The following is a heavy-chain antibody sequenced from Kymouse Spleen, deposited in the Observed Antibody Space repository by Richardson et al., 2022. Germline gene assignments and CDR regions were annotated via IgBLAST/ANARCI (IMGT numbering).Heavy chain of an antibody. CDR1: GGSISSSSYY. D-gene: IGHD2-8*01. Sequence: QLQLQESGPGLVKPSETLSLTCTVSGGSISSSSYYWGWIRQPPGKGLEWIGSIYYSGSTYYNPSLKSRVTISVDTSKNQFSLKLSSVTAADTAVYYCARHYCTNGVCYNWFDPWGQGTLVTVSS. CDR2: IYYSGST. CDR3: ARHYCTNGVCYNWFDP. J-gene: IGHJ5*02. V-gene: IGHV4-39*01.